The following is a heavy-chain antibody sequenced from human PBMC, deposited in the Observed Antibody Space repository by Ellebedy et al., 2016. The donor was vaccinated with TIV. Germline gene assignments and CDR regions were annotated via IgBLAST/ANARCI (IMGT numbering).Heavy chain of an antibody. V-gene: IGHV3-30-3*01. CDR2: ITYDGSNK. J-gene: IGHJ2*01. Sequence: GESLKISCAASGFTFSSYAMHWVRQAPGKGLEWVAVITYDGSNKYYADSVRGRFTISRDNSKNTLYLKMNSLRAEDTAVYYCARARFGGYFDLWGRGTLVTVSS. D-gene: IGHD3-16*01. CDR3: ARARFGGYFDL. CDR1: GFTFSSYA.